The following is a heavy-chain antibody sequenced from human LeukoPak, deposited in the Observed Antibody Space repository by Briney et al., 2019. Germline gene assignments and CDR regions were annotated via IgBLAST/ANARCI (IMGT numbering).Heavy chain of an antibody. CDR2: ISGSGGST. Sequence: GGSLRLSCAASGFTFSSYAMSWVRQAPGKGLEWVSAISGSGGSTYYADSVEGRFTISRDNSKNTLYLQMNSLRAEDTAVYYCASYCSSTSCYDAFDIWGQGTMVTVSS. CDR1: GFTFSSYA. J-gene: IGHJ3*02. D-gene: IGHD2-2*01. V-gene: IGHV3-23*01. CDR3: ASYCSSTSCYDAFDI.